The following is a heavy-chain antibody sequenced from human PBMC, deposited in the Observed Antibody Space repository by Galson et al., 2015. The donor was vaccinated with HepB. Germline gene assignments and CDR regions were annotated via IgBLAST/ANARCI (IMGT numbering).Heavy chain of an antibody. CDR3: AKAQGDGYNYFDY. CDR1: GFNFSNCG. V-gene: IGHV3-33*06. D-gene: IGHD5-24*01. J-gene: IGHJ4*02. Sequence: SLRLSCAASGFNFSNCGMHWVRQPPGKGLEWVATIWNDGTNKYYAASVQGRFTISRDNSRNTLYLQMNSLRAEDTAVFYCAKAQGDGYNYFDYWGQGILVTVSS. CDR2: IWNDGTNK.